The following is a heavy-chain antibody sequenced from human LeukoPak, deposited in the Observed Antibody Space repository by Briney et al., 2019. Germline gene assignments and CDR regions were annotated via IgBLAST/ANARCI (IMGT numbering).Heavy chain of an antibody. CDR3: ARRPTSAMVRGVITRPLLDY. CDR2: INHSGST. Sequence: SETLSLTCTVSGGSISNKYWSWIRQPPGKGLEWIGEINHSGSTNYNPSLKSRVTISVDTSKNQFSLKLSSVTAADTAVYYCARRPTSAMVRGVITRPLLDYWGQGTLVTVSS. CDR1: GGSISNKY. D-gene: IGHD3-10*01. J-gene: IGHJ4*02. V-gene: IGHV4-34*01.